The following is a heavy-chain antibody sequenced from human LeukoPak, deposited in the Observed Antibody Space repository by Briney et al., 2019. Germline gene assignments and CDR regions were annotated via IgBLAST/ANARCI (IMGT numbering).Heavy chain of an antibody. CDR1: GFTFSSYS. CDR2: ISGSGGST. CDR3: ATEGDALLWFGESTSH. V-gene: IGHV3-23*01. D-gene: IGHD3-10*01. J-gene: IGHJ4*02. Sequence: PGGSLRLSCAASGFTFSSYSMNWVRQAPGKGLEWVSAISGSGGSTYYADSVKGRFTISRDNSKNTLYLQMNSLRAEDTAVYYCATEGDALLWFGESTSHWGQGTLVTVSS.